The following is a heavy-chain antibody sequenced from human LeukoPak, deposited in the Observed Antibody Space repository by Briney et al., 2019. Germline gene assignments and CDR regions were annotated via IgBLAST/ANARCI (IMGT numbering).Heavy chain of an antibody. CDR3: ARCSSSSETIDAFDI. CDR2: IIPIFGTA. Sequence: ASVNVSCKASGYTFTGYYMHWVRQAPGQGLEWMGGIIPIFGTANYAQKFQGRVTITADESTSTAYMELSSLRSEDTAVYYCARCSSSSETIDAFDIWGQGTMVTVSS. D-gene: IGHD6-6*01. J-gene: IGHJ3*02. V-gene: IGHV1-69*13. CDR1: GYTFTGYY.